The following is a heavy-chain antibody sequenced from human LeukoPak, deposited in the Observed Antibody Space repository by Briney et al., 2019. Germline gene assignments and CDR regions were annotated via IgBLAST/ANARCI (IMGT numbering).Heavy chain of an antibody. J-gene: IGHJ3*02. Sequence: SETLSLTCTVSGGSISSYYWSWIRQPPGKGLEWIGYIYYSGSTNYNPSLKSRVTISEDTSKNQFSLKLSSVTAADTAVYYCAREDDWTNAFDIWGQGTMVTVSS. CDR1: GGSISSYY. CDR3: AREDDWTNAFDI. V-gene: IGHV4-59*01. CDR2: IYYSGST. D-gene: IGHD1-1*01.